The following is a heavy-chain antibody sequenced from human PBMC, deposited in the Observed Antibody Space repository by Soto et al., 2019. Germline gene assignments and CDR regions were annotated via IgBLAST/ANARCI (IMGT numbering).Heavy chain of an antibody. V-gene: IGHV5-51*01. J-gene: IGHJ5*02. CDR2: IYPGDSDT. D-gene: IGHD3-3*01. CDR3: ARGRPDFWSGYGQNWFDP. Sequence: PGESLKISCKGSGYSFTSYWIGWVRQMPGKGLEWMGIIYPGDSDTRYSPSFQGQVTISADKSISTAYLQWSSLKASDTAMYYCARGRPDFWSGYGQNWFDPWGQGTLVTVSS. CDR1: GYSFTSYW.